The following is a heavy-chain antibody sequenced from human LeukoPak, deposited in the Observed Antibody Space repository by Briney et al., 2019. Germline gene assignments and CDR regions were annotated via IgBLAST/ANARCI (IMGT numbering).Heavy chain of an antibody. D-gene: IGHD3-10*01. CDR2: ITWNSGNI. V-gene: IGHV3-9*01. CDR3: ARDTELLWFGESPLDY. Sequence: YPGRSLRLSCATSGFSFDDYAMHWVRQAPGKGLEWVSGITWNSGNIGYADSVKGRFTISRDNAKNSLYLQMNSLRAEDTAVYYCARDTELLWFGESPLDYWGQGTLVTVSS. J-gene: IGHJ4*02. CDR1: GFSFDDYA.